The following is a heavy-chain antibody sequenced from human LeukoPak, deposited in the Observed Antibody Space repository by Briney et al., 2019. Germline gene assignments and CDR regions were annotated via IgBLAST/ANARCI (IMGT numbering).Heavy chain of an antibody. Sequence: SVPQSLTCTVSGGSISSYYWGWIRQPPGKGLEWIGSIYFSGSTYYNPSLKSRVTTSVDTSKNQFSLKLSSVTAADTAVYYCARHGWDIVVVRAADNWFDPWGQGTLVTVSS. V-gene: IGHV4-39*01. J-gene: IGHJ5*02. CDR2: IYFSGST. D-gene: IGHD2-2*01. CDR1: GGSISSYY. CDR3: ARHGWDIVVVRAADNWFDP.